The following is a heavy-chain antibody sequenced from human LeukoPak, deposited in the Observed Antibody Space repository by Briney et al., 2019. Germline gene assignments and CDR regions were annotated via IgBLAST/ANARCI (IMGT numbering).Heavy chain of an antibody. V-gene: IGHV3-74*01. Sequence: GGSLRLSCASSGFTVSNHCMHWVRQAPGKGLVWVSRICSDGTKYYADSVKGRFTISRDDAKSTSSLQMNSLRAEDTAVYYCAREVEVGLGFDYWGQGSLVTVSS. D-gene: IGHD3-22*01. CDR1: GFTVSNHC. J-gene: IGHJ4*02. CDR3: AREVEVGLGFDY. CDR2: ICSDGTK.